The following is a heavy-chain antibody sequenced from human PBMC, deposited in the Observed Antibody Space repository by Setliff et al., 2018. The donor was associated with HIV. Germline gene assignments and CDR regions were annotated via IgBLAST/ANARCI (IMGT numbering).Heavy chain of an antibody. CDR2: IIPILGIA. D-gene: IGHD2-2*03. J-gene: IGHJ3*02. Sequence: SVKVSCKASGGTFSSYAISWVRQAPGQGLEWMGGIIPILGIANYAQKFQGRVTMTTDTSTSTAYMELRSLRSDDTAVYYCAMDPPDAFDIWDQGKMVTVSS. CDR1: GGTFSSYA. CDR3: AMDPPDAFDI. V-gene: IGHV1-69*10.